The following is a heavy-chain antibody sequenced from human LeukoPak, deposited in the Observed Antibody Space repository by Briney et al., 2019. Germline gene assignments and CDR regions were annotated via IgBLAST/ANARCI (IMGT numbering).Heavy chain of an antibody. CDR1: GLTLSSYW. J-gene: IGHJ4*02. CDR2: INSDGSIT. D-gene: IGHD1-7*01. CDR3: ARGGTGNYRFDY. Sequence: PGGSLRLSCAASGLTLSSYWVHWVRQAPGKGLVWVSRINSDGSITTYADSVKGRFTISRDNAKSTLYLQMNSLRAEDTAVYYCARGGTGNYRFDYWGQGTLVTVSS. V-gene: IGHV3-74*01.